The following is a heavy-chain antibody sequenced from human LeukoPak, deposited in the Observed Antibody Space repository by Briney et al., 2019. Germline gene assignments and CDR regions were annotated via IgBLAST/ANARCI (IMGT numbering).Heavy chain of an antibody. CDR1: GGSISSYY. V-gene: IGHV4-59*08. CDR2: IYYSGST. J-gene: IGHJ6*02. CDR3: ARWGSSSPRYYYYGMDV. Sequence: SETLSLTCTVSGGSISSYYWSWIRQPPGKGLEWIGYIYYSGSTNYNPSLKSRVTISVDTFKNQFSLKLSSVTAADTAVYYCARWGSSSPRYYYYGMDVWGQGTTVTVSS. D-gene: IGHD6-6*01.